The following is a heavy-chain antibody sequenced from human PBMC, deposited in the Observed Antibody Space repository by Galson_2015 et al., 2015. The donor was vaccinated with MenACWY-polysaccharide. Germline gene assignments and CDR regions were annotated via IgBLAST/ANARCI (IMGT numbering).Heavy chain of an antibody. D-gene: IGHD3-10*01. CDR1: GFTFSSFD. J-gene: IGHJ6*02. Sequence: SLRLSCAASGFTFSSFDFSDYAMHWVRRAPGKGLEWVAVISYDGNNKYYADSVKGRFTIARDNSKNTVYLQMHSLRVEDTAVYYCAKDRPLRGLTKFYYGMDVWGQGTTVTVSS. CDR3: AKDRPLRGLTKFYYGMDV. V-gene: IGHV3-30*18. CDR2: ISYDGNNK.